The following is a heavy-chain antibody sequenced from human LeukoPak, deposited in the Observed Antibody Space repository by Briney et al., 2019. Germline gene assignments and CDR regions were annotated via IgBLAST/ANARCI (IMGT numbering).Heavy chain of an antibody. CDR1: GGSISSGGYY. V-gene: IGHV4-31*03. J-gene: IGHJ3*02. CDR3: ARGSRIQLWPTGPDAFDI. D-gene: IGHD5-18*01. CDR2: IYYSGST. Sequence: PSETLSLTCTVSGGSISSGGYYWSWIRQHPGKGLEWIGYIYYSGSTYYNPSLKSRVTISVDTSKNQFSLKLSSVTAADTAVYYCARGSRIQLWPTGPDAFDIWGQGTMVTVSS.